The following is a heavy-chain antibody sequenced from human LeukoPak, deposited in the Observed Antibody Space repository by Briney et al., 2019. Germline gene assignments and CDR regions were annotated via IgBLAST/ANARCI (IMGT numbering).Heavy chain of an antibody. V-gene: IGHV1-8*02. CDR3: AVLRYFDWLSGWFDP. CDR2: MNPNSGNT. D-gene: IGHD3-9*01. J-gene: IGHJ5*02. Sequence: ASVKVSCKASGYTFTSYDINWVRQATGQGLEWMGWMNPNSGNTGYAQKFQGRVTMTRNTSISTAYMELSSLRSEDTAAYYCAVLRYFDWLSGWFDPWGQGTLVTVSS. CDR1: GYTFTSYD.